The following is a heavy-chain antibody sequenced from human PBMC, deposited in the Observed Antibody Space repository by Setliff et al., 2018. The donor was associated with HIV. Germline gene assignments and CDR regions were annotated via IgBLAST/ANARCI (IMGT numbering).Heavy chain of an antibody. V-gene: IGHV4-59*01. J-gene: IGHJ3*02. CDR1: GDSISSYY. Sequence: SETLSLTCIVSGDSISSYYWSWIRQPPGKGLEWLGYIYYSGGTNYNPSLKSRVTISVDTSKNQFFLKLNSVTAADAAVYYCARDTYYHDSSGYQRAFDIWGQGTMVTVS. D-gene: IGHD3-22*01. CDR3: ARDTYYHDSSGYQRAFDI. CDR2: IYYSGGT.